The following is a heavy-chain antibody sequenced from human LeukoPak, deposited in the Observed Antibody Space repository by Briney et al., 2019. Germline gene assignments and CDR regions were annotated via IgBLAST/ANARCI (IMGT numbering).Heavy chain of an antibody. CDR3: AKGSYYYDSADYFDY. D-gene: IGHD3-22*01. Sequence: PGGSLRLSCAASGFTFSSYAMSWVRQAPGKGLEWVSTLSGSGGNTYYADSVKGRVTISRDNSKNTLYLQMNSLRAEDTAVYHCAKGSYYYDSADYFDYWGQGTLVIVSS. CDR1: GFTFSSYA. V-gene: IGHV3-23*01. CDR2: LSGSGGNT. J-gene: IGHJ4*02.